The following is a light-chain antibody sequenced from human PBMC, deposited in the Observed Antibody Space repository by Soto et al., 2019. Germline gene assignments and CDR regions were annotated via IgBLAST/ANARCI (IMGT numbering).Light chain of an antibody. CDR2: DAS. CDR3: QQCVNWPLLT. V-gene: IGKV3-11*01. CDR1: QSVSSY. J-gene: IGKJ4*01. Sequence: EIVLTQSQATLSLSPGETATLSCRASQSVSSYLAWYQQKPGQAPRLLIYDASDRATGIPARFSGSGSGTDFTLTISSLEPEDFAVYYCQQCVNWPLLTLGGGTQVELK.